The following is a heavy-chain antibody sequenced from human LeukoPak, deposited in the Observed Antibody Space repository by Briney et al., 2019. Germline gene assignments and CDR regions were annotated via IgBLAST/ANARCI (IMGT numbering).Heavy chain of an antibody. J-gene: IGHJ5*02. V-gene: IGHV3-30-3*01. Sequence: PGGPLRLSCAASGFTFSSYAMHWVRQAPGKGLEWVAVISYDGSNKYYADSVKGRFTISRDNSKNTLYLQMNSLRAEDTAVYYCARDFFTTVTSSWFDPWGQGTLVTVSS. CDR1: GFTFSSYA. CDR3: ARDFFTTVTSSWFDP. CDR2: ISYDGSNK. D-gene: IGHD4-17*01.